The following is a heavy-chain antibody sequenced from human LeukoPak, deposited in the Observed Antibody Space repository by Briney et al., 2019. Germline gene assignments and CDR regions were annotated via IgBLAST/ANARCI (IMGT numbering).Heavy chain of an antibody. CDR3: AAVAFAKDIVVVPAASLP. V-gene: IGHV5-10-1*01. J-gene: IGHJ5*02. CDR2: IDPSDSYT. Sequence: GESLRISCKGSGYSFTSYWISWVRQMPGKGLEWMGRIDPSDSYTNYSPSFQGHVTISAAKSISTAYLEWSSLTASDTAMYYCAAVAFAKDIVVVPAASLPWGQGTLVTVSS. CDR1: GYSFTSYW. D-gene: IGHD2-2*01.